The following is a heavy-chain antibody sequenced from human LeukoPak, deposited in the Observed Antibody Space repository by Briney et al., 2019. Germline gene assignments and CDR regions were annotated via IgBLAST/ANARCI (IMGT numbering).Heavy chain of an antibody. CDR3: AKDAIPGNSIWDYFAY. CDR2: ISYDGSNK. Sequence: PGGSLRLSCAASGFTFGNYAMNWVRQAPGKGLEWVAVISYDGSNKYYADSVKGRFTVSRDNSKNTLYLQLNSLRAEDSAVYYCAKDAIPGNSIWDYFAYWGQGTLVTVSS. V-gene: IGHV3-30*04. J-gene: IGHJ4*02. D-gene: IGHD1-7*01. CDR1: GFTFGNYA.